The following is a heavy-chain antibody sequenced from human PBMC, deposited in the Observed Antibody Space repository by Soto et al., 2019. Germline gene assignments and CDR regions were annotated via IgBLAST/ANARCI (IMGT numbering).Heavy chain of an antibody. Sequence: GESPKISCKGSGYSFTNYWIGWVRQMPGKGLEWMGIVYPGDSDTRYSPSFQGQVIISVDQSISTAYLQWSSLQASDTAMYYCARQDYNYAYFDFWGQGTLVTVSS. V-gene: IGHV5-51*01. CDR3: ARQDYNYAYFDF. CDR2: VYPGDSDT. J-gene: IGHJ4*02. CDR1: GYSFTNYW. D-gene: IGHD5-18*01.